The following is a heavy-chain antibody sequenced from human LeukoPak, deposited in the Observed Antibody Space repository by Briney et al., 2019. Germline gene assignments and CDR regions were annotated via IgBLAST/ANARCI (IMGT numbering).Heavy chain of an antibody. CDR3: ARFIAAPYYFDY. J-gene: IGHJ4*02. D-gene: IGHD6-13*01. CDR2: ISSSRSYI. CDR1: GFTFSSYS. V-gene: IGHV3-21*01. Sequence: GGSLRLSCAASGFTFSSYSMNWVRQAPGKWLEWVSFISSSRSYIYYADSVKGRFTISRDNAKNSLYLQMNSLRAEDTAVYYCARFIAAPYYFDYWGRGTLVTVSS.